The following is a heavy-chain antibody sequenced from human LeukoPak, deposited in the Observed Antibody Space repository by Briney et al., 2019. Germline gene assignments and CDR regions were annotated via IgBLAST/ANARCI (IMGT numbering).Heavy chain of an antibody. CDR2: ITGSGGST. V-gene: IGHV3-23*01. Sequence: GRSLRLSRAASGFALSNYAMSWVPHAPRKGLEWVSAITGSGGSTYYAASVKGRFTIPRDNSKSTQYLQMNSLRAEDTAVYYCAKAGGLRVYSGWSQSGYWGQGTLVTVSS. J-gene: IGHJ4*02. CDR3: AKAGGLRVYSGWSQSGY. D-gene: IGHD6-19*01. CDR1: GFALSNYA.